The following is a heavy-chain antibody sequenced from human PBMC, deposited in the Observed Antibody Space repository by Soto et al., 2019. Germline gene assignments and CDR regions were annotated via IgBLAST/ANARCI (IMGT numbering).Heavy chain of an antibody. CDR3: ARGRSEHSSSSRVWGYYYYYYYMDV. J-gene: IGHJ6*03. CDR2: IYYSGST. D-gene: IGHD6-6*01. V-gene: IGHV4-59*01. CDR1: GFTFTTAW. Sequence: GSLRLSCAASGFTFTTAWINWIRQPPGKGLEWIGYIYYSGSTNYNPSLKSRVTISVDTSKNQFSLKLSSVTAADTAVYYCARGRSEHSSSSRVWGYYYYYYYMDVWGKGTTVTVSS.